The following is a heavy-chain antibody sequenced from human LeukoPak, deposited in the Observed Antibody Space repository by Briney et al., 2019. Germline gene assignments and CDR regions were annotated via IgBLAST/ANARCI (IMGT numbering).Heavy chain of an antibody. CDR3: ARSRARITIFGVVTDTNWFDP. D-gene: IGHD3-3*01. CDR2: INPNSGGT. V-gene: IGHV1-2*02. J-gene: IGHJ5*02. Sequence: ASVKVSCKASGYTFTGYYMHWVRQAPGQGLEWMGWINPNSGGTNYAQKFQGRVTMTRDTSISTAYMELSRLRSDDTAVYYCARSRARITIFGVVTDTNWFDPWGQGTLVTVPS. CDR1: GYTFTGYY.